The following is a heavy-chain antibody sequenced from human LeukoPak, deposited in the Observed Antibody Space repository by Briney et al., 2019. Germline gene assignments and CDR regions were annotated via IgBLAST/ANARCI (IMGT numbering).Heavy chain of an antibody. V-gene: IGHV3-7*01. D-gene: IGHD1-26*01. CDR1: GFTFSTYA. CDR2: IKQDGYEK. CDR3: ARDKIVGPTTLDY. Sequence: GGSLRLSCAASGFTFSTYAMHWVRQTPEKGLEWVANIKQDGYEKYYVDSVKGRFTISRDNAKNSLYLQMNSLRADDTAIYYCARDKIVGPTTLDYWGQGTLVTVSS. J-gene: IGHJ4*02.